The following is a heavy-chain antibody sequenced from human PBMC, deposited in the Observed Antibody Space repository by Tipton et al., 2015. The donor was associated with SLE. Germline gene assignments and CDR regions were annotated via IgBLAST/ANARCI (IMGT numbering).Heavy chain of an antibody. J-gene: IGHJ6*03. D-gene: IGHD2-2*01. Sequence: SLTCTVSGGSISSGSYYWSWIRQPAGKGLEWIGRIYTSGSTNYNPSLKSRVTISVDTSKNQFSLKLSSVTAADTAVYYCARKGYCSSTSCSSGHMDVWGKGTTVTVSS. CDR1: GGSISSGSYY. CDR3: ARKGYCSSTSCSSGHMDV. V-gene: IGHV4-61*02. CDR2: IYTSGST.